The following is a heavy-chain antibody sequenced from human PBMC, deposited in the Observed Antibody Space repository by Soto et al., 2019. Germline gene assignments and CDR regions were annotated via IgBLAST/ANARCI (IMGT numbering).Heavy chain of an antibody. CDR1: GASISSGTYY. CDR3: ARGAGFSYASTWFDI. D-gene: IGHD5-18*01. V-gene: IGHV4-61*03. Sequence: QVHLQESRPGLVKASETLSLTSTVFGASISSGTYYWTWIRQAPGKVLEWVGHIYYTGSTNYNPALNDRVIIAVDPSKNLCSLQLTSVAAADMAVYYCARGAGFSYASTWFDIWGQGTLVTVSS. J-gene: IGHJ5*02. CDR2: IYYTGST.